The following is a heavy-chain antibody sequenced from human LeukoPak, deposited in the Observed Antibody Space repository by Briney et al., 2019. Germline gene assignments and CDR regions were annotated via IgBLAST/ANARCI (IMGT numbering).Heavy chain of an antibody. CDR1: GFTFSSYA. D-gene: IGHD4-11*01. CDR2: ISNDGSIK. CDR3: ANLHDY. J-gene: IGHJ4*02. V-gene: IGHV3-30*18. Sequence: GRSLRLSCAASGFTFSSYAMHWVRQAPGKGLEWVAVISNDGSIKYHADSVKGRFTISRDNSKNTLYLQMNSLRAEDTAVYYCANLHDYWGQGTLVTVSS.